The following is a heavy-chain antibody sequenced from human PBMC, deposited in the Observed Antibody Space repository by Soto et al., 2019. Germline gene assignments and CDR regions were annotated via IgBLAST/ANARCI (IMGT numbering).Heavy chain of an antibody. J-gene: IGHJ6*02. V-gene: IGHV1-3*01. CDR2: INAGNGNT. D-gene: IGHD4-4*01. CDR1: GYTFTSYA. CDR3: ARDGGGDYSNYVMVYYGMDV. Sequence: ASVKVSCKASGYTFTSYAMHWVRQAPGQRLEWMGWINAGNGNTKYSQKFQGRVTITRDTSASTAYMELSSLRSEDTAVYYCARDGGGDYSNYVMVYYGMDVWGQGTTVTVSS.